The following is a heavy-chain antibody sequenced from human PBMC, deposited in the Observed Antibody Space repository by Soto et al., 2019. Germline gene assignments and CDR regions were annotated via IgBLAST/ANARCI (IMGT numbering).Heavy chain of an antibody. CDR2: IGSSDI. Sequence: PGGSLRLSCSASGFTFSVFAMSWVRQAPGKGLEWVSTIGSSDIYYADAVKGRFTISRDNSRNTVSLQMNSLRADDTAVYYCAKDHFTGNGVFDGFDISGQGTLVTVSS. CDR1: GFTFSVFA. J-gene: IGHJ3*02. V-gene: IGHV3-23*01. D-gene: IGHD1-1*01. CDR3: AKDHFTGNGVFDGFDI.